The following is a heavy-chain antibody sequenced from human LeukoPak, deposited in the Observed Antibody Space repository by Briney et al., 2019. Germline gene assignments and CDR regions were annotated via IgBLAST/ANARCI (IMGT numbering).Heavy chain of an antibody. CDR2: MYHSGST. J-gene: IGHJ4*02. D-gene: IGHD6-13*01. CDR3: ARRVFPDYFDY. Sequence: SETLCLTCAVSGYSISSGYYWGWIRQPPGKGLEWIGNMYHSGSTNYNQSLKSRVTISVDTSKNQFSLKLRSVTAADTAVYYCARRVFPDYFDYWGQGTLVTVSS. CDR1: GYSISSGYY. V-gene: IGHV4-38-2*01.